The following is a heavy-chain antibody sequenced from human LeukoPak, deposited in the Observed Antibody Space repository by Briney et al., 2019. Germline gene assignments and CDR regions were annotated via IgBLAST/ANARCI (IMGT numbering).Heavy chain of an antibody. CDR1: GGSISGYY. D-gene: IGHD2-2*01. V-gene: IGHV4-59*01. CDR3: ARECSSTSCYGAFDI. Sequence: SETLSLTCTVSGGSISGYYWSWIRQPPGKGLEWIGYIYYSGSTNYNPSLKSRVTISVDTSKNQFSLKLRSVTAADTAVYYCARECSSTSCYGAFDIWGQGTMVTVSS. CDR2: IYYSGST. J-gene: IGHJ3*02.